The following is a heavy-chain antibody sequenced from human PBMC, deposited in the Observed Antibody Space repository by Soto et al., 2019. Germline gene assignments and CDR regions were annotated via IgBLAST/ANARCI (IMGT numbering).Heavy chain of an antibody. Sequence: QVQFHQWGAGLLKPSETLTLTCGVSGGSFSGYYWSWIRQAPGKGLEWIGEVSQSGSNTYNPSLKSRVTISVVTSKNQLSLNVTSVTAADTAVYYCARGPLLTSYYGSASRDRGYFDFWGQGTLVTVSS. CDR1: GGSFSGYY. CDR3: ARGPLLTSYYGSASRDRGYFDF. CDR2: VSQSGSN. D-gene: IGHD3-10*01. J-gene: IGHJ4*02. V-gene: IGHV4-34*01.